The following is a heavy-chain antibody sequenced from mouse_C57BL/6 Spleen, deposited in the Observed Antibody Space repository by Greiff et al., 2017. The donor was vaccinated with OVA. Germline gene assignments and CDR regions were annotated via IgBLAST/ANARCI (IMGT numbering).Heavy chain of an antibody. V-gene: IGHV1-52*01. J-gene: IGHJ4*01. CDR3: ARPNYYGNYAAMDY. CDR1: GYTFTSYW. Sequence: QVQLQQPGAELVRPGSSVKLSCKASGYTFTSYWMHWVKQRPIQGLEWIGNIDPSDGDTHYNPKFKDKATLPVDKSSSTAYMQLSSLTSEDSAVYDSARPNYYGNYAAMDYWGKGTSVTVSS. D-gene: IGHD2-1*01. CDR2: IDPSDGDT.